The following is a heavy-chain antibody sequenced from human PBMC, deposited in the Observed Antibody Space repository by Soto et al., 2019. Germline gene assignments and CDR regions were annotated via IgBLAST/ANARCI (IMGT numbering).Heavy chain of an antibody. J-gene: IGHJ6*02. CDR2: ISTRSDI. Sequence: GGSLRLSXAASGFTLSGYSMNWVRQAPGKGLEWVASISTRSDIYYADSVKGRFTISRDNAKNSVSLQMNSLRAEDTAVYYCAREETAWPLAYGLDVWGQGTTVTVSS. CDR3: AREETAWPLAYGLDV. CDR1: GFTLSGYS. D-gene: IGHD2-21*02. V-gene: IGHV3-21*01.